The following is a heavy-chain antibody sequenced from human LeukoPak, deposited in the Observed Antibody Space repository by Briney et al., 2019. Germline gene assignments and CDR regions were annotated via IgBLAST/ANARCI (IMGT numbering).Heavy chain of an antibody. D-gene: IGHD4-17*01. V-gene: IGHV4-59*01. Sequence: SETLSLTCTVSGGSISSYYWSWIRQPPGKGLEWIGYIYYSGSTNYNPSFKSRVTISVDTSKNQFSLKLSSVTAADTAVYYCARGAPFGEGFDYWGQGTLVTVSS. J-gene: IGHJ4*02. CDR1: GGSISSYY. CDR2: IYYSGST. CDR3: ARGAPFGEGFDY.